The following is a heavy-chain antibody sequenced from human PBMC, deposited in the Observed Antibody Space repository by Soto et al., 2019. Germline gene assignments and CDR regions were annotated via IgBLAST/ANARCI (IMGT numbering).Heavy chain of an antibody. V-gene: IGHV3-23*01. CDR3: VKGLYVWGVTGDY. J-gene: IGHJ4*02. CDR2: ITATDGST. CDR1: GCPFSDYA. D-gene: IGHD3-16*01. Sequence: EVQLLESGGGLAQPGGSLRVSCAASGCPFSDYAMSWVRQAPGKGLEWVSIITATDGSTYYADSVKGRFTISRDDAKNTLHLQMNSLRVEDTAVYYCVKGLYVWGVTGDYWGQGTLVTVSS.